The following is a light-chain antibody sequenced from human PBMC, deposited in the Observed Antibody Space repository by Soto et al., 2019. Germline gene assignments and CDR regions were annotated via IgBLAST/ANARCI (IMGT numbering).Light chain of an antibody. J-gene: IGKJ1*01. Sequence: DIVMTQSPDSLAVSLGERATINCKSSQSVLYSSNNKNYLAWYQQKPGQPPKLLIYWASTRESVVPERFSGSGSGTDFTLTNRSLQAEDGAVYYCQQYYDTPQTFGQGIEVEVK. CDR3: QQYYDTPQT. CDR1: QSVLYSSNNKNY. V-gene: IGKV4-1*01. CDR2: WAS.